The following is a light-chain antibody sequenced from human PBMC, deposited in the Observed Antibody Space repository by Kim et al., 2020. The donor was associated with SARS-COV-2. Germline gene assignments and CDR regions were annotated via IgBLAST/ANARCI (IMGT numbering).Light chain of an antibody. J-gene: IGLJ2*01. V-gene: IGLV3-19*01. Sequence: SSALPQDPAVSVALGQTVRITCQGDSLRSYYASWYQQKPGQAPVLVIYGKNNRPSGIPDRFSGSSSGNTASLTITGAQAEDEADYYCNSRDSSGNHIGVF. CDR3: NSRDSSGNHIGV. CDR2: GKN. CDR1: SLRSYY.